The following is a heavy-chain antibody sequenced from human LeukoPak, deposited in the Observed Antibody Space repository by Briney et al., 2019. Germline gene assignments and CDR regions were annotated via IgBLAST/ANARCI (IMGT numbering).Heavy chain of an antibody. Sequence: GGSLRLSCAASGFTFSSYGMHWVRQAPGKGLEWVAVISYDGSNKYYADSVKGRFTISRDNSKNTLYLQMNSLRAEDMAVYYCARGGYSYAYYFDYWGQGTLVTVSS. V-gene: IGHV3-30*03. CDR3: ARGGYSYAYYFDY. D-gene: IGHD5-18*01. J-gene: IGHJ4*02. CDR1: GFTFSSYG. CDR2: ISYDGSNK.